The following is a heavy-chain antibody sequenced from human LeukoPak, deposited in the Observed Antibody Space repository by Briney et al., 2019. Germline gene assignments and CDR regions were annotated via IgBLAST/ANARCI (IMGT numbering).Heavy chain of an antibody. CDR3: ARDREVGIGWVAFDI. J-gene: IGHJ3*02. D-gene: IGHD2-21*01. CDR2: INPNSGGT. V-gene: IGHV1-2*02. Sequence: ASVKVSCKTSGGNFRSYTISWVRQAPGQGLEWMGWINPNSGGTNYAQKFQGRVTMTRDTSISTAYMGLSRLRSDDTAVYYCARDREVGIGWVAFDIWGQGTMVTVSS. CDR1: GGNFRSYT.